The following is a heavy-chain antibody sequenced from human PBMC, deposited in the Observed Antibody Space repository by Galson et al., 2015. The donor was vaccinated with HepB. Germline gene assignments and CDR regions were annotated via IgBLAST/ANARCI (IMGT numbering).Heavy chain of an antibody. CDR3: ARGAPPDYDFWSGYYTVLPHLWFDP. J-gene: IGHJ5*02. CDR2: MNPNSGNT. D-gene: IGHD3-3*01. V-gene: IGHV1-8*01. Sequence: SVKVSCKASGYTFTSYDINWVRQATGQGLEWMGWMNPNSGNTGYAQKFQGRVTMTRNTSISTAYMELSSLRSEDTAVYYCARGAPPDYDFWSGYYTVLPHLWFDPWGQGTLVTVSS. CDR1: GYTFTSYD.